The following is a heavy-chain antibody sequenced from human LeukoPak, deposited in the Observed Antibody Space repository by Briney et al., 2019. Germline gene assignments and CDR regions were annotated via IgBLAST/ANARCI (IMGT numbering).Heavy chain of an antibody. CDR1: GYXFTSNG. CDR3: ARDQGDNSYGYYAIWYAFDV. CDR2: IVPILGIA. V-gene: IGHV1-69*04. J-gene: IGHJ3*01. Sequence: SVKVSCKASGYXFTSNGISWVRQAPGQGLEWMGRIVPILGIANYAQEFQGRLIITADKATSSAYMELSSLRSEDTAVYYCARDQGDNSYGYYAIWYAFDVWGQGTMVTVSS. D-gene: IGHD5-18*01.